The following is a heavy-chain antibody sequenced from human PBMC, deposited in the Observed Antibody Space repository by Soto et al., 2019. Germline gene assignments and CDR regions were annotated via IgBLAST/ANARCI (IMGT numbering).Heavy chain of an antibody. J-gene: IGHJ6*02. D-gene: IGHD4-17*01. CDR1: GYSFTSYW. Sequence: EVQLVQSGEEVKKPGESLRISCKGSGYSFTSYWISWVRQMPGKGLEWMGRIDPSDSYTNYSPSFQGHVTISADKSISTAYLQWSSLKASDTAMYYCASQRVDGDYSGKHYYYYGMDVWGQGTTVTVSS. CDR3: ASQRVDGDYSGKHYYYYGMDV. V-gene: IGHV5-10-1*01. CDR2: IDPSDSYT.